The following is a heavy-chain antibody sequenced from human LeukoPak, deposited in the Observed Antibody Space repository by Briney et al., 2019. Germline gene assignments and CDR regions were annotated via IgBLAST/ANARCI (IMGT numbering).Heavy chain of an antibody. V-gene: IGHV4-38-2*02. Sequence: SETLSLTCTVSGFTISDGYYWGWIRQTPGKGLEWTGSIYHSGRLLDNPSLKSRVTISVDAPNNQVSLKVNSVTAADTAVYYCARDRRITMIGGAFDIWGPGTKVTVSS. CDR1: GFTISDGYY. CDR3: ARDRRITMIGGAFDI. J-gene: IGHJ3*02. CDR2: IYHSGRL. D-gene: IGHD3-10*01.